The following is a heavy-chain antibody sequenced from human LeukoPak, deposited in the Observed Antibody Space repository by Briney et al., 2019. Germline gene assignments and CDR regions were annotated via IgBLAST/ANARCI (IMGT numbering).Heavy chain of an antibody. J-gene: IGHJ4*02. CDR1: GGSISSGGYY. CDR3: ARCPSALAFDY. V-gene: IGHV4-31*03. D-gene: IGHD6-25*01. Sequence: SQTLSLTCTVSGGSISSGGYYWSWTRQHSGKGLEWIGYIYYSGSTYYNLSLKSRVTISVDTSKNQFSLKLSSVTAADTAVYYCARCPSALAFDYWGQGTLVTVSS. CDR2: IYYSGST.